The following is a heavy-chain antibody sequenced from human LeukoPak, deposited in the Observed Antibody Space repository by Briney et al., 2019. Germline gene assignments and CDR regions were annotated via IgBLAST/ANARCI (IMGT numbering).Heavy chain of an antibody. CDR2: IIPILGIA. D-gene: IGHD2-2*01. CDR3: ARGCISSSCYYYYGMDV. CDR1: GGAFSSYA. V-gene: IGHV1-69*04. J-gene: IGHJ6*02. Sequence: SVKVSCKASGGAFSSYAISWVRQAPGQGLEWMGRIIPILGIANYAQKFQGRVTITADKSTSTAYMELSSLRSEDTAVYYWARGCISSSCYYYYGMDVWGQGTTVTVSS.